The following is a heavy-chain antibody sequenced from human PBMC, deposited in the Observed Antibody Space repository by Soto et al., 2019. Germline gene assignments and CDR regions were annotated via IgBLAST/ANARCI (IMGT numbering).Heavy chain of an antibody. CDR1: GFSLSTSGMG. D-gene: IGHD2-8*02. V-gene: IGHV2-5*02. Sequence: SGPTLVNPTQTLTLTCSFSGFSLSTSGMGVGWIRQPPEKAPEWLALIFWDDDKRYNTSLKSRLTITKDTSENQVVLTLTNMDPVDTATYYCAHIYTATGGHFDYWGQGTLVTVSS. J-gene: IGHJ4*02. CDR2: IFWDDDK. CDR3: AHIYTATGGHFDY.